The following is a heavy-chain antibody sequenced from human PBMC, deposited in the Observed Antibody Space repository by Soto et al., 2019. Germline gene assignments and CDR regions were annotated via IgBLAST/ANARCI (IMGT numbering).Heavy chain of an antibody. CDR3: AKGAEAIAAGNVDY. CDR1: GFTFSSYG. J-gene: IGHJ4*02. D-gene: IGHD6-13*01. CDR2: ISYDGSNK. V-gene: IGHV3-30*18. Sequence: QVQLVESGGGVVQPGRSLRLSCAASGFTFSSYGMHWVRQAPGKGLEWVAVISYDGSNKYYADSVKGRFTISRDNSKNTLYLQMNSLRAEDTAVYYCAKGAEAIAAGNVDYWGQGTLVTVSS.